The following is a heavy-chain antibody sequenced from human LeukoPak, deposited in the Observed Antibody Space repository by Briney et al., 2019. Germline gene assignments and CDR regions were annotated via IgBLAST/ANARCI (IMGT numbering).Heavy chain of an antibody. J-gene: IGHJ3*02. V-gene: IGHV3-30*04. CDR1: GFTFSSYA. Sequence: GGSLRLSCAASGFTFSSYAIHWVRQAPGKGLEWVAVISFDGTDAFYADSVKGRFTISRDNSKNTLYLQMNSLRADDTAIYYCARDQTHRYSGSQGALDIWGLGTMVTVSS. CDR2: ISFDGTDA. CDR3: ARDQTHRYSGSQGALDI. D-gene: IGHD5-12*01.